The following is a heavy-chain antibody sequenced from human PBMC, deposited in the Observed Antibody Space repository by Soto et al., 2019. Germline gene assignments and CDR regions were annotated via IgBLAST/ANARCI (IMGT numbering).Heavy chain of an antibody. J-gene: IGHJ5*01. Sequence: ASVKVSCKASGYTFTSSGISWVRQAPGQGLEWMGWISAYNGNTNYAQKLQGRVTMTTDTSTSTAYMELRSLRSDDTAVYYCARAYSSSLYYWFDAWGHGTLVTVSS. CDR1: GYTFTSSG. D-gene: IGHD6-13*01. V-gene: IGHV1-18*04. CDR2: ISAYNGNT. CDR3: ARAYSSSLYYWFDA.